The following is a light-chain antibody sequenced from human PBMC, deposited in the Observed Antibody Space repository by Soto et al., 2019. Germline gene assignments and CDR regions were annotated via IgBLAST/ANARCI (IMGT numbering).Light chain of an antibody. CDR2: AAS. V-gene: IGKV1-39*01. CDR3: QQTYSDMWT. Sequence: DIQMTQSPSSLSASVGDRVTIVCRARQSIGNYLNWYQLKPGEAPKFLVYAASSLQSGVPARFSGGGSGTVFTLTISSLQPEDFATYYCQQTYSDMWTFGQGTRVDIK. CDR1: QSIGNY. J-gene: IGKJ1*01.